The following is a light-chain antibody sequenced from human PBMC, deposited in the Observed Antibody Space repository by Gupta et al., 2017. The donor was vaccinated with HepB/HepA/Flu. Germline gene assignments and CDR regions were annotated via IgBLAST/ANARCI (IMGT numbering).Light chain of an antibody. CDR1: SSDVGDYNY. V-gene: IGLV2-11*01. CDR3: CSHAGTRV. CDR2: DVS. Sequence: QSALTQPRSVSGSPGQSVTISCTGTSSDVGDYNYVSWYQHHPGKAPKLIIYDVSKRPSGVPDRFSGSKSGNTASLTISGLQAEDDADYYCCSHAGTRVFGGGTKLTV. J-gene: IGLJ3*02.